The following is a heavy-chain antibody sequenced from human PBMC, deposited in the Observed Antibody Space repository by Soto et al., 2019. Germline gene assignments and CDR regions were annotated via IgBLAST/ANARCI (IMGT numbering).Heavy chain of an antibody. V-gene: IGHV4-39*01. Sequence: PSETLSLTCTVSGGSISSSSYYWGWIRQPPGKGLEWIGSIYYSGSTYYNPSLKSRVTISVDTSKNQFSLKLSSVTAADTAVYYCARLGRYFDWLPSLDYWGQGTLVTVSS. J-gene: IGHJ4*02. D-gene: IGHD3-9*01. CDR1: GGSISSSSYY. CDR2: IYYSGST. CDR3: ARLGRYFDWLPSLDY.